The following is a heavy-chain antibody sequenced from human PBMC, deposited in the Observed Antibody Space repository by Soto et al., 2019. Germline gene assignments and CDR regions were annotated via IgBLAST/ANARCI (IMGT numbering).Heavy chain of an antibody. CDR2: IWYDGSNK. CDR1: GFTFSSYG. D-gene: IGHD5-12*01. J-gene: IGHJ4*02. CDR3: AGDALIYSGYGLVY. V-gene: IGHV3-33*01. Sequence: QVQLVESGGGVVQPGRSLRLSCAASGFTFSSYGMHWVRQAPGKGLEWVAVIWYDGSNKYYADSVKGRFTISRDNSKNTAYPQMNSGRDEDTAVYYCAGDALIYSGYGLVYWCQGTLVSVSS.